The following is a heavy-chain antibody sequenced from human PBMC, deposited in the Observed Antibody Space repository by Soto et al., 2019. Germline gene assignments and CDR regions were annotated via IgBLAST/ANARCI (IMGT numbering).Heavy chain of an antibody. CDR1: GGSISSSNW. J-gene: IGHJ6*02. D-gene: IGHD6-19*01. CDR3: ARGAEMAGTNDYYYGMDV. V-gene: IGHV4-4*02. CDR2: IYHSGST. Sequence: SETLSLTCAVSGGSISSSNWWSWVRQPPGKGLEWIGEIYHSGSTNYNPSLKSRVTISVDKSKNQFSLKLSSVTAADTAVYYCARGAEMAGTNDYYYGMDVWGQGTTVTVSS.